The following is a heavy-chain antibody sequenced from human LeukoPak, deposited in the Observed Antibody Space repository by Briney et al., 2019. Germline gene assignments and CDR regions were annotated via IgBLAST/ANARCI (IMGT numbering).Heavy chain of an antibody. CDR1: GGTFSSYA. J-gene: IGHJ3*02. D-gene: IGHD3-3*01. V-gene: IGHV1-69*05. CDR2: IIPIFGTA. Sequence: SVKVSCKASGGTFSSYAISWVRQAPGQGLEWMGRIIPIFGTANYAQKFQGRVTITTDESTSTAYMELSSLRSEDTAVYYYARTDYDFWSGNTGGAFDIWGQGTMVTVSS. CDR3: ARTDYDFWSGNTGGAFDI.